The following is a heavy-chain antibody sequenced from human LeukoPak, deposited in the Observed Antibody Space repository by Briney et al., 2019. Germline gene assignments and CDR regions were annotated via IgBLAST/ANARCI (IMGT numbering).Heavy chain of an antibody. D-gene: IGHD4-17*01. CDR2: ISGSGGST. J-gene: IGHJ1*01. V-gene: IGHV3-23*01. CDR1: GFTFRSYG. CDR3: AKEIYGDSTGGRFHH. Sequence: PGGSLRLSCAASGFTFRSYGMTWVRQAPGKGLEWVSAISGSGGSTYYADSVKGRFTISRDNSKNTLYLQMNSLRAEDTAVYYCAKEIYGDSTGGRFHHWGQGTLVTVSS.